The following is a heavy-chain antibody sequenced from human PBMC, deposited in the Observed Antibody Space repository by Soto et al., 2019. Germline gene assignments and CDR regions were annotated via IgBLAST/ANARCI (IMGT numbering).Heavy chain of an antibody. Sequence: ASVKVSCKASGFTFTSSAVHWVRQARGQRLEWIGWIVVGSGNTNYAQKFQERVTITRDMSTSTAYMELSSLRSEDTAVYYCAARDGSSWYWYFDYWGQGTMVTVSS. D-gene: IGHD6-13*01. CDR3: AARDGSSWYWYFDY. CDR1: GFTFTSSA. J-gene: IGHJ4*02. V-gene: IGHV1-58*01. CDR2: IVVGSGNT.